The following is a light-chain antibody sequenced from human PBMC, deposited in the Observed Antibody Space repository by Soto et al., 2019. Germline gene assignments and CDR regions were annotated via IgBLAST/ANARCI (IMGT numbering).Light chain of an antibody. CDR3: QQYGSSPPT. V-gene: IGKV3-20*01. J-gene: IGKJ1*01. Sequence: DILLTQSPGTLSLSPGERATLSCRASQSFSSSYLAWYQQKPGQAPGLLIYGASSRATGIPDRFSGSRSGTDFTLTISRLEPEDFAVYYCQQYGSSPPTFGQGTKVEI. CDR2: GAS. CDR1: QSFSSSY.